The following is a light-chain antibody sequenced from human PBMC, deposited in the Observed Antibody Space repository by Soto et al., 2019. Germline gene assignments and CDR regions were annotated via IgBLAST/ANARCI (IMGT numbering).Light chain of an antibody. CDR3: SSYAGSSTWV. CDR2: EVS. J-gene: IGLJ3*02. Sequence: QSVLTQPASVSGSPGQSITISCTGTSSDVGGYNYVSWYQQHPGAAPKLMIYEVSNRPSGVSNRFSGSKSGNTASLTISGLQAEDEADYYCSSYAGSSTWVFGGGTKVTVL. V-gene: IGLV2-14*01. CDR1: SSDVGGYNY.